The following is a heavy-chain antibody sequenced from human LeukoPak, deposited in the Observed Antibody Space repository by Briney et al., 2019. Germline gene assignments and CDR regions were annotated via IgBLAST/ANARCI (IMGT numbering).Heavy chain of an antibody. J-gene: IGHJ4*02. CDR2: ISYDGSNK. CDR3: ARDQSIRYSDWLYAFDY. Sequence: GRSLRLSCAASGFTFSSYAMHWVRQAPGKGLEWVAVISYDGSNKYYADSVKGRFTISRDNSKNTLYLQMNSLRAEDTAVYYCARDQSIRYSDWLYAFDYWGQGTLVTVSS. V-gene: IGHV3-30*04. D-gene: IGHD3-9*01. CDR1: GFTFSSYA.